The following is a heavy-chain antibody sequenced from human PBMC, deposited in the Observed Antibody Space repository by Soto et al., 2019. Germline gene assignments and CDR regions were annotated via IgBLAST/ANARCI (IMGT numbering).Heavy chain of an antibody. CDR1: GLTFSSYG. CDR3: ANGRNGDYPEFDY. J-gene: IGHJ4*02. V-gene: IGHV3-30*18. Sequence: QVQLVESGGGVVQPGRSLRLSCAASGLTFSSYGMHWVRQAPGKGLNWEAGISYDGSRQYYADSVKGRFTISRDNSKNTLYLQMDSLITEDTAVYYCANGRNGDYPEFDYWGQGTLVTVSS. CDR2: ISYDGSRQ. D-gene: IGHD4-17*01.